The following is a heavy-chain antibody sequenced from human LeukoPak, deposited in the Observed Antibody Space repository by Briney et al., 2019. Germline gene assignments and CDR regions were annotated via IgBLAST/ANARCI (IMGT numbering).Heavy chain of an antibody. CDR1: GFTFSNYW. D-gene: IGHD3-3*01. CDR2: IKPDGSAG. CDR3: VPHFGVGNNINH. Sequence: GGYLRLSCVASGFTFSNYWMSWVRQAPGKGLQWVANIKPDGSAGYYVDSVRGRFTISRDNAKISLYLQMNSLRVEDTAVYFCVPHFGVGNNINHWGQGTLVTVSS. J-gene: IGHJ5*02. V-gene: IGHV3-7*01.